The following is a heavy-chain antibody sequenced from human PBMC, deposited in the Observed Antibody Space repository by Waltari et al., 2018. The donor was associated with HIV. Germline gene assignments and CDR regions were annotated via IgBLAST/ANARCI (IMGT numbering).Heavy chain of an antibody. J-gene: IGHJ5*02. CDR3: SRSPFINVGSLRKLGYFDP. Sequence: QLPESGPGLVKPSEPLSLSCDVSGASVSGVYYSLAWPCQSPGRGLEWLGSLYHRGDSFYNPSLRSRIAMSLDTSKRLFSLNLTSVTAEDTAMYYCSRSPFINVGSLRKLGYFDPWGPGAPV. D-gene: IGHD2-15*01. CDR1: GASVSGVYYS. CDR2: LYHRGDS. V-gene: IGHV4-39*02.